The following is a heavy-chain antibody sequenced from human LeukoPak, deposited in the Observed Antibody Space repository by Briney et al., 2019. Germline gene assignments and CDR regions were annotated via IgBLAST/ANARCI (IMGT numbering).Heavy chain of an antibody. V-gene: IGHV4-30-2*01. CDR2: MYYGGST. CDR1: GGSISSGGYS. J-gene: IGHJ4*02. D-gene: IGHD2-2*01. CDR3: ARGYCRSSSCPSFDY. Sequence: PSQTLSLTCAVSGGSISSGGYSWSWIRQPPGKGLVWIGYMYYGGSTYHNPSLKSRVTISVDTSKNQFSLELNSVTAADTAVYYCARGYCRSSSCPSFDYWGQGTLVTVSS.